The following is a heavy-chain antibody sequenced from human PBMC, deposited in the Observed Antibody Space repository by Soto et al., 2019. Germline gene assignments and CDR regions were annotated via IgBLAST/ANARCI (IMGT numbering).Heavy chain of an antibody. CDR2: IYYSGST. D-gene: IGHD3-22*01. CDR1: GGSISSGGYY. Sequence: SSETLSLTCTVSGGSISSGGYYWSWIRQHPGKGLEWIGYIYYSGSTYYNPSLKSRVTISVDTSKNQFSLKLSSVTAADTAVYYCARESADYDSSGYDDYWGQGTLVTVSS. J-gene: IGHJ4*02. V-gene: IGHV4-31*03. CDR3: ARESADYDSSGYDDY.